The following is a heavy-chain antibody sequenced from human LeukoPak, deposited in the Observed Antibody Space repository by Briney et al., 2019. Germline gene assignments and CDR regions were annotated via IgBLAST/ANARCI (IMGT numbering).Heavy chain of an antibody. Sequence: GGSLRLSCAASGFTFSKYAMSWVRQAPGKGLEWVSGISGSGGSTYYADSVKGRFTISRDNSKNTLYLQMNSLRAEGTAVYYCAKSDDSSGYYYGIVYWGQGTLVTVSS. CDR3: AKSDDSSGYYYGIVY. J-gene: IGHJ4*02. D-gene: IGHD3-22*01. CDR1: GFTFSKYA. V-gene: IGHV3-23*01. CDR2: ISGSGGST.